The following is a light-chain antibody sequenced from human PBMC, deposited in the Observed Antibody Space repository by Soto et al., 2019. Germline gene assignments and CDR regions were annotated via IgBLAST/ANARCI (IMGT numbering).Light chain of an antibody. V-gene: IGLV1-40*01. CDR2: GNN. CDR1: SSNIGAGYD. CDR3: AAWDYSLSAYV. Sequence: QSVLTQPPSVSGAPGQRVTISCTGNSSNIGAGYDVHWYQQLPGTAPKLLIYGNNNRPSGVPDRFSGSKSGTSASLAITGPQSEDEAFYYCAAWDYSLSAYVFGTGPKVTVL. J-gene: IGLJ1*01.